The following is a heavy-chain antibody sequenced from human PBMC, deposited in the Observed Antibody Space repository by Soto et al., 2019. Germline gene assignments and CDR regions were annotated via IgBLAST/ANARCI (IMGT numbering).Heavy chain of an antibody. CDR2: ISSSSSYI. D-gene: IGHD3-10*01. J-gene: IGHJ5*02. CDR3: ARDESPVLLWFVELRLPYNCFHP. V-gene: IGHV3-21*01. Sequence: RPSCAASGFTFSSYSMNWVRQAPGKGLEWVSSISSSSSYIYYADSVKGRFTISRDNAKNSLYLQMNSLRAEDTAVYYCARDESPVLLWFVELRLPYNCFHPSGQGTLRTGSS. CDR1: GFTFSSYS.